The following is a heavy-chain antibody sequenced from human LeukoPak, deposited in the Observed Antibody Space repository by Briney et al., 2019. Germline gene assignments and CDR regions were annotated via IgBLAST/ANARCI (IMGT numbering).Heavy chain of an antibody. Sequence: GGSLRLSCAASGLTFRTYWMHWVRQAPGKGLVWVSRIHSDGSTTSYADSVKGRFTISRDNAKNTLYLQMNSLRPEDTDVYYCARVSVAGAPFDYWGQGTLVTVSS. CDR1: GLTFRTYW. CDR3: ARVSVAGAPFDY. CDR2: IHSDGSTT. V-gene: IGHV3-74*01. J-gene: IGHJ4*02. D-gene: IGHD7-27*01.